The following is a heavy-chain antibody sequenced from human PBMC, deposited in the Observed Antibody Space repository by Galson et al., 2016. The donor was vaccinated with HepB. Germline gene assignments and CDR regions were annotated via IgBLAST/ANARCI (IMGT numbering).Heavy chain of an antibody. J-gene: IGHJ6*02. D-gene: IGHD4-17*01. Sequence: SLRLSCAASGFTFSSYAVSWVRQAPGKGLGWVSTINGGGGYTYYADSVKGLFTISRDNSRNTLYLQMNSLRAEDTAVYYCAKFRVTTTPYNGMDVWGQGTTVTVSS. CDR3: AKFRVTTTPYNGMDV. CDR2: INGGGGYT. V-gene: IGHV3-23*01. CDR1: GFTFSSYA.